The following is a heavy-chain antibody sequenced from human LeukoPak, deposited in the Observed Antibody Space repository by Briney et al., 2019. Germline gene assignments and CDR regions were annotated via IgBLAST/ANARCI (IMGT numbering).Heavy chain of an antibody. D-gene: IGHD6-19*01. J-gene: IGHJ4*02. CDR3: ARVELPIAVAGDDY. CDR2: ISYDGGNK. Sequence: GGSLRLSCAASGFTFSSYAMHWVRQAPGKGLEWVAVISYDGGNKYYADSVKGRFTISRDNSKNTLYLQMNSLRAEDTAVYYCARVELPIAVAGDDYWGQGTLVTVSS. V-gene: IGHV3-30*04. CDR1: GFTFSSYA.